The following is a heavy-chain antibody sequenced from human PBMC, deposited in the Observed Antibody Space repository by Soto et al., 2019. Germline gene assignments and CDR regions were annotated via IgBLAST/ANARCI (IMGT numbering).Heavy chain of an antibody. V-gene: IGHV1-69*13. J-gene: IGHJ4*02. CDR3: AREAAHEYFES. CDR1: GGTFSSYA. D-gene: IGHD3-9*01. Sequence: SVKVSCKASGGTFSSYAISWVRQAPGQGLEWMGGIIPILGTAHSAQKFQGRVTFTADEITSTAYMELSSLRSEDTAVYYCAREAAHEYFESWGQGTLVTVSS. CDR2: IIPILGTA.